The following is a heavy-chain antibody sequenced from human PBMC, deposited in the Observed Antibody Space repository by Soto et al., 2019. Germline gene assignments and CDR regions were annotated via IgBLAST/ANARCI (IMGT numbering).Heavy chain of an antibody. V-gene: IGHV1-69*01. CDR1: GGTFSSYA. CDR2: IIPIFGTA. CDR3: ARDRAPPAGTSTYYYYYYGMDV. D-gene: IGHD6-13*01. J-gene: IGHJ6*02. Sequence: QVQLVQSGAEVKKPGSSVKVSCKASGGTFSSYAISWVRQAPGQGLEWMGGIIPIFGTANYAQKFQGRVTITADESTSTAYVELSSLRSEDTAVYYCARDRAPPAGTSTYYYYYYGMDVWGQGTTVTVSS.